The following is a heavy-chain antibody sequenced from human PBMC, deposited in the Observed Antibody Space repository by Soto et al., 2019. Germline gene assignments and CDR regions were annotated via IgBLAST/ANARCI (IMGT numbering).Heavy chain of an antibody. D-gene: IGHD6-19*01. Sequence: ASVKVSCKASGYTFSAYYTHWVRQAPGQGLEWMGWMNPKSGGTYFAQKFQGRVTLTRDTSISTAYMEVNRLRSDDTAVYYCARTMQWLGPSFDYWGQGTLVTVSS. J-gene: IGHJ4*02. V-gene: IGHV1-2*02. CDR2: MNPKSGGT. CDR3: ARTMQWLGPSFDY. CDR1: GYTFSAYY.